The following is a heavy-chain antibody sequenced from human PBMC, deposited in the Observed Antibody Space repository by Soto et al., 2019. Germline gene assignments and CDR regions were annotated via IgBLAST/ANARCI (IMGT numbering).Heavy chain of an antibody. V-gene: IGHV1-2*04. J-gene: IGHJ4*02. CDR3: ARDGGVYGDYDY. CDR2: INPKTGDT. CDR1: GYTFTGYY. Sequence: QVQLVQSGAEVKKPGASVKVSCKASGYTFTGYYGHWVRQAPGQGLEWMGWINPKTGDTHYGQNFQGWVTMTRDTSISTLYMELRRLTSDDTAVYYCARDGGVYGDYDYWGQGTLVTVSS. D-gene: IGHD4-17*01.